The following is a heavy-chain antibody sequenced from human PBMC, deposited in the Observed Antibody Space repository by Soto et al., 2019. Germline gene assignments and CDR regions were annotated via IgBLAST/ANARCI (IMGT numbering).Heavy chain of an antibody. CDR1: GFTFSSYA. V-gene: IGHV3-30-3*01. CDR3: AREQYSSGWYGGAFDI. D-gene: IGHD6-19*01. CDR2: ISYDGSNK. Sequence: PGGSLRLSCAASGFTFSSYAMHWVRQAPGMGLEWVAVISYDGSNKYYADSVKGRFTISRDNSKNTLYLQMNSLRAEDTAVYYCAREQYSSGWYGGAFDIWGQGTMVTVSS. J-gene: IGHJ3*02.